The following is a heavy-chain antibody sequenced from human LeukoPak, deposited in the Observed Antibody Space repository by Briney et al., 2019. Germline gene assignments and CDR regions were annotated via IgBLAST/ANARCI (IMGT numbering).Heavy chain of an antibody. Sequence: ASAKVSCKASGYTFTSYYMHWVRQAPGQGLEWMGIINPSGGSTSYAQKFQGRVTMTRDTSTRTVYMELSSLRSEDTAVYYCARTISGYRPSDVWGQGTTVTVSS. CDR3: ARTISGYRPSDV. D-gene: IGHD3-22*01. V-gene: IGHV1-46*01. J-gene: IGHJ6*02. CDR2: INPSGGST. CDR1: GYTFTSYY.